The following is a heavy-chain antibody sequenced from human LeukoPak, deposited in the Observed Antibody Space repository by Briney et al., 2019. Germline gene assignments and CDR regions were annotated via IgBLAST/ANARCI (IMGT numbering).Heavy chain of an antibody. J-gene: IGHJ5*02. CDR2: IYYSGST. D-gene: IGHD2-2*01. CDR1: GGSISSYY. V-gene: IGHV4-59*01. CDR3: ARGHLGAYCSSTSCYSSYWFEP. Sequence: PSETLSLTCTVSGGSISSYYWSWIRQPPGKGLEWIGYIYYSGSTNYNPSLKSRVTISVDTSKNQFSLKLSSVTAADTAVYYCARGHLGAYCSSTSCYSSYWFEPWGQGTLVTVSS.